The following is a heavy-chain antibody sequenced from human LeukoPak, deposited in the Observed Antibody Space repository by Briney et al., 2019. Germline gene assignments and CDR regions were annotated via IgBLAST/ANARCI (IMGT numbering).Heavy chain of an antibody. CDR2: IIPIFGTA. V-gene: IGHV1-69*13. Sequence: ASVKVSCKASGGTFSSYAISWVRQAPGQGLEWMGGIIPIFGTANYAQKFQGRVTITADESTSTAYMELSSLRSEDTAVYYCAREGYSGYDPFDYWGQGTLVTVPS. CDR1: GGTFSSYA. D-gene: IGHD5-12*01. CDR3: AREGYSGYDPFDY. J-gene: IGHJ4*02.